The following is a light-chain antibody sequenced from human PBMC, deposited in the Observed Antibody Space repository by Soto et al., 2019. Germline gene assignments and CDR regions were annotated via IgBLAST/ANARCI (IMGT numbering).Light chain of an antibody. CDR2: DAS. Sequence: DIQMTQSPTSLSSSVLYIFTFSCQASQAISNYLNWYQQKPGKAPKLLIFDASNLETGVPSRFSGSGSGTEFTLTISSLQSEDVSVYFCQHYNFWPHTFGQGTRLEIK. CDR3: QHYNFWPHT. V-gene: IGKV1-33*01. CDR1: QAISNY. J-gene: IGKJ5*01.